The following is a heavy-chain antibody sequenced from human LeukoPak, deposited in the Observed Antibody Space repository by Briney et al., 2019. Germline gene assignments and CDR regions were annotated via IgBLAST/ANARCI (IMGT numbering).Heavy chain of an antibody. CDR3: GTTNHVTPIPSRATISVDTSTTQTTRKLSSVTAADTAWKYCTRPVVTRAAAPTWFDP. V-gene: IGHV4-39*02. D-gene: IGHD1-7*01. Sequence: SETLPHTCTVAAGSNISSRCYGGWLRQPPGKRQERVGSNYYSGSTYYSPSFKGRVTISADKSNNHSSLQLSTVTASDTAVYYRGTTNHVTPIPSRATISVDTSTTQTTRKLSSVTAADTAWKYCTRPVVTRAAAPTWFDPWGQGTLVTVSS. J-gene: IGHJ5*02. CDR1: AGSNISSRCY. CDR2: NYYSGST.